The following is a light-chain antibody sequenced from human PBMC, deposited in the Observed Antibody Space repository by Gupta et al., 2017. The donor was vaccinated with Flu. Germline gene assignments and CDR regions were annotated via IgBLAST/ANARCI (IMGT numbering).Light chain of an antibody. CDR3: QQYDAWPLT. V-gene: IGKV3-15*01. CDR1: QSVSSK. CDR2: CAP. Sequence: GERATLSCRASQSVSSKLALYKHKRGHAPMLRMYCAPTRVSANPARYSGGGSGTDFTLTISSLQSEDVAVYHCQQYDAWPLTFGGGTKVEIK. J-gene: IGKJ4*01.